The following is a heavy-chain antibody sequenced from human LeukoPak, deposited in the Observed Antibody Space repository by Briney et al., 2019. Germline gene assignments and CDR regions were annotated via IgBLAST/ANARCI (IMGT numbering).Heavy chain of an antibody. CDR2: ISAYSGNT. CDR1: GYTFTSYG. V-gene: IGHV1-18*01. J-gene: IGHJ4*02. Sequence: ASVKVSCKASGYTFTSYGISWVRRAPGQGLEWMGWISAYSGNTNYAQKLQGRVTMTTDTSTSTAYMELRSLRSDDTAVYYCARVNDFFRPETRPYYFDYWGQGTLVTVSS. D-gene: IGHD3/OR15-3a*01. CDR3: ARVNDFFRPETRPYYFDY.